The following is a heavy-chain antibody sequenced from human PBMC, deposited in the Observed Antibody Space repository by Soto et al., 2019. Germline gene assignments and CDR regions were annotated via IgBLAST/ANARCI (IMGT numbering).Heavy chain of an antibody. V-gene: IGHV1-69*13. CDR1: GGTFSSYA. Sequence: SVKVSCKASGGTFSSYAISWVRQAPGQGLEWMGGIIPIFGTANYAQKFQGRVTITADESTSTAYMELSSLRSEDTAVYYCARDRYGDYYLFNYYGMDVWGQGTTVTVSS. J-gene: IGHJ6*02. CDR2: IIPIFGTA. CDR3: ARDRYGDYYLFNYYGMDV. D-gene: IGHD4-17*01.